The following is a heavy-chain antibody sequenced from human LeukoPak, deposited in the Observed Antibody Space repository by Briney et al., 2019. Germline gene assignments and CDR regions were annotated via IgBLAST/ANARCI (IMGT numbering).Heavy chain of an antibody. J-gene: IGHJ4*02. CDR3: ASRMVRGVDY. V-gene: IGHV3-48*03. Sequence: TGGSLRLSCAASGFTFTSYYMNWVRQAPGKGLEWVSYISSSGSTIYYADSVKGRFTISRDNAKNSLYLQMNSLRAEDTAVYYCASRMVRGVDYWGQGTLVTVSS. CDR1: GFTFTSYY. CDR2: ISSSGSTI. D-gene: IGHD3-10*01.